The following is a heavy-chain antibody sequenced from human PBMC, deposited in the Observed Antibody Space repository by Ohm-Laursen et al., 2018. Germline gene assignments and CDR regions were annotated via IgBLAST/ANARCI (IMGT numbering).Heavy chain of an antibody. CDR1: RFTFNNYA. J-gene: IGHJ4*02. V-gene: IGHV3-23*01. CDR2: ISDRGSSS. Sequence: SLRLSCSASRFTFNNYAMNWVRQAPGKGLEWVSTISDRGSSSYYAESVKGRFTISRDNSKNTLYLQMSSLRADDTAVYYCARDARDALRLLEIDYWGQGTLVTVSS. D-gene: IGHD3-3*01. CDR3: ARDARDALRLLEIDY.